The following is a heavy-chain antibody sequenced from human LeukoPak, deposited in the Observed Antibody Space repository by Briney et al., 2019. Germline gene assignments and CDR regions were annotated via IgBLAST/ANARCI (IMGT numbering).Heavy chain of an antibody. CDR3: ARQAGPGPGNRDLCMDV. J-gene: IGHJ6*03. CDR2: IYPGDSDT. D-gene: IGHD1-14*01. CDR1: GYSFTSYW. Sequence: PGESLKISCKGSGYSFTSYWIAWVRLMPGKGLEWMGIIYPGDSDTRYSPSFQGQVTISADKSISTAYLQWSSLKASDTAMYYCARQAGPGPGNRDLCMDVWGKGTTVTVSS. V-gene: IGHV5-51*01.